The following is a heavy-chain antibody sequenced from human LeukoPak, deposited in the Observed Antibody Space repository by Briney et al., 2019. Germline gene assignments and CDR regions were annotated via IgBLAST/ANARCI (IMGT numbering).Heavy chain of an antibody. D-gene: IGHD3-22*01. CDR2: IIPIFGVT. CDR1: GGTFSSHG. J-gene: IGHJ4*02. Sequence: ASVKVSCKASGGTFSSHGFSWVRQAPGQGLECMGGIIPIFGVTNYAQKFQGRVTITTADSTRTGYMELSSLRSEDTAVYYCARRWPHSSGYYLFDYWGQGTLVTASS. V-gene: IGHV1-69*05. CDR3: ARRWPHSSGYYLFDY.